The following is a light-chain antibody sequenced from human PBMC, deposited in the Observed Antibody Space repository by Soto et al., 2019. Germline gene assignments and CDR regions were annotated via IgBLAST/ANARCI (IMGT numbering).Light chain of an antibody. CDR2: DVS. CDR3: SSYTSSSTLRV. V-gene: IGLV2-14*01. CDR1: SSDVGGYNY. Sequence: QSALTQPASVSGSPGQSITISCTGTSSDVGGYNYVSWYQQHPGKAPKLMIYDVSNRPSGVSNRFSGAKSGNTASLTISGLHAEDEDDYYCSSYTSSSTLRVFGGGTKVTVL. J-gene: IGLJ2*01.